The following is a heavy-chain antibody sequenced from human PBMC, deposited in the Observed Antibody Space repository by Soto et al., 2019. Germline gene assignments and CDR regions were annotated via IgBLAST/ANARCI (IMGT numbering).Heavy chain of an antibody. Sequence: SETLSLTCTVSGGSISSSSYYWGWIRQPPGKGLEWIGSIYYSGSTYYNTSLKSRVTISVDTSKNQFSLKLSSVTAADTAVYYCARRSSCSSTSCYSGSYYYMDVWGKGTTVTVSS. J-gene: IGHJ6*03. CDR2: IYYSGST. D-gene: IGHD2-2*01. CDR1: GGSISSSSYY. V-gene: IGHV4-39*01. CDR3: ARRSSCSSTSCYSGSYYYMDV.